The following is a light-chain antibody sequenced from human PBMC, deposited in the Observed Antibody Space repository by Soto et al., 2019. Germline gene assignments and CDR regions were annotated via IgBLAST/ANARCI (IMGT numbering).Light chain of an antibody. Sequence: EIVLTQSPVTLSLSPGERATHSCRASQSVSSSLAWYQQKPGQAPRLLIYDASNRATGIPARFSGSGSETDFNLTVSSLEPEDFAVYYCQQRSNWPLSFGGGTKVEIK. J-gene: IGKJ4*01. CDR2: DAS. V-gene: IGKV3-11*01. CDR1: QSVSSS. CDR3: QQRSNWPLS.